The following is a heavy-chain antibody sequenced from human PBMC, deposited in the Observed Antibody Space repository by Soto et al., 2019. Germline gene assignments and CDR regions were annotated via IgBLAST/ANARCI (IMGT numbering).Heavy chain of an antibody. CDR3: ATWHLQEHAYDI. J-gene: IGHJ3*02. CDR2: ISGSGGST. CDR1: GFTFSSYA. V-gene: IGHV3-23*01. Sequence: GGSLRLSCAASGFTFSSYAMSWVRQAPGKGLEWVSAISGSGGSTYYADSVKGRFTTSSDSSRTTVYLQMNSLRPDDTAVYSCATWHLQEHAYDIWGQVTMVTVSS. D-gene: IGHD1-1*01.